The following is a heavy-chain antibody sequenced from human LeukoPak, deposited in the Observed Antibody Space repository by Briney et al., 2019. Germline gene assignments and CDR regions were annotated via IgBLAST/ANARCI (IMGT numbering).Heavy chain of an antibody. CDR3: AREVDVVGDSDAFDI. D-gene: IGHD2-2*01. CDR2: IDYSGNA. J-gene: IGHJ3*02. V-gene: IGHV4-30-4*08. Sequence: PSQTLPLTRTVSGGSISSTNYYWSSVLHPPANGQEWIAHIDYSGNAHYSPSLKRRVIISLDTSKNQFSLMMSSLTAADTAIYYCAREVDVVGDSDAFDIWGQGTMVTVSS. CDR1: GGSISSTNYY.